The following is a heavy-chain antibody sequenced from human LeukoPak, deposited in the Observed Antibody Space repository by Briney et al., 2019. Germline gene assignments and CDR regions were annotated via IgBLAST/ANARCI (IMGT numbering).Heavy chain of an antibody. V-gene: IGHV3-20*04. J-gene: IGHJ6*03. CDR1: GFTFHNHG. Sequence: GGSLRLSCAASGFTFHNHGMSWVRQAPGKGLEWVSSLSWNGGETRYADSVKGRFTIYRDNAKNTLYLQMNSLRAEDTAVYYCARYAFGGYYYYMDVWGKGTTVTVSS. CDR2: LSWNGGET. CDR3: ARYAFGGYYYYMDV. D-gene: IGHD3-3*01.